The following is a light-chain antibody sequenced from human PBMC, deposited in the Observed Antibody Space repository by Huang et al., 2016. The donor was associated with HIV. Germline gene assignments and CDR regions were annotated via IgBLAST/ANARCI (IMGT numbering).Light chain of an antibody. J-gene: IGKJ2*01. CDR3: QQYNNWPPVT. CDR1: QNINSN. Sequence: EVVMTQSPATLSVSPGERATLSCRASQNINSNLAWYQQKPGQTPRLLIYGASTRATVMPARFSGSGSGTEFTLTISSLQSEDFAVYYCQQYNNWPPVTFGQGTKLEIK. CDR2: GAS. V-gene: IGKV3-15*01.